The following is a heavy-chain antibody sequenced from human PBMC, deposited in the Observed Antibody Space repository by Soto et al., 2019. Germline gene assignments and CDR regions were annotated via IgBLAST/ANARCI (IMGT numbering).Heavy chain of an antibody. CDR3: ARGEQYSGRIFDY. CDR2: TYYRSKWYY. CDR1: WDSVSSNSAS. D-gene: IGHD1-26*01. J-gene: IGHJ4*01. Sequence: SQTLSLTCAITWDSVSSNSASWSWVRQSPSRGLEWLGRTYYRSKWYYEYAVSVRGRITINPDTSKNQYSLQLNSVTPEDTAVYFCARGEQYSGRIFDYWGQGTLVTVSS. V-gene: IGHV6-1*01.